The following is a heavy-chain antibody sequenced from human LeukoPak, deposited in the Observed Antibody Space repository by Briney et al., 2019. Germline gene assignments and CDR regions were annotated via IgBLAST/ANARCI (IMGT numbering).Heavy chain of an antibody. CDR1: GFTFSTYW. J-gene: IGHJ4*02. CDR3: ARAREITVSGTDYFDY. D-gene: IGHD6-19*01. V-gene: IGHV3-7*01. Sequence: PGGSLRLSCAASGFTFSTYWMTWVRQAPGKGVEWVANIKHDGSGPSYLDSVKGRFTISRDNARNSLSLKMSSLRAEDTAAYYCARAREITVSGTDYFDYWGQGTLVTVSS. CDR2: IKHDGSGP.